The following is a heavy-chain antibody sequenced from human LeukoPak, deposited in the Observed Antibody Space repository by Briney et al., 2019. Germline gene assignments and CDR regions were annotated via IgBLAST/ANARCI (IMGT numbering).Heavy chain of an antibody. CDR1: GYTFTSYA. V-gene: IGHV7-4-1*02. J-gene: IGHJ6*03. CDR3: ARDLSSGWPYYYYYMDV. CDR2: INTNTGNP. Sequence: ASVEVSCKASGYTFTSYAMNWVRQAPGQGLEWMGWINTNTGNPTYAQGFTGRFVFSLDTSVSTAYLQISSLKAEDTAVYYCARDLSSGWPYYYYYMDVWGKGTTVTVSS. D-gene: IGHD6-19*01.